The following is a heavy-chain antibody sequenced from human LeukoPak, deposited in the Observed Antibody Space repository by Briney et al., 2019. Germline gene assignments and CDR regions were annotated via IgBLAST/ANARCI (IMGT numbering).Heavy chain of an antibody. J-gene: IGHJ4*02. D-gene: IGHD2-2*01. V-gene: IGHV1-69*04. CDR3: ARCSSTRLYYFDY. CDR1: GGTFSSYA. CDR2: IIPILGIA. Sequence: VASVKVSCKASGGTFSSYAISWVRQAPGQGLEWMGRIIPILGIANYAQKFQGRVTITADKSTSTAYMELSSLRSEDTAVYYCARCSSTRLYYFDYWGQGTLVTVSS.